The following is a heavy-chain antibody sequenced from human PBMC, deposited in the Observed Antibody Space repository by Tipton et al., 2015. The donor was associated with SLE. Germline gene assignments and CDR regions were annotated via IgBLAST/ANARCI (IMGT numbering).Heavy chain of an antibody. Sequence: TLSLTCTVSGGSISSGGYYWSWIRQHPGKGLEWIGYIYYSGSTYYNPSLKSRVTISVDTSKNQFSLKLSSVTAADTAVYYCARGANYHYYMDVWGKGTTVTVSS. V-gene: IGHV4-31*03. CDR3: ARGANYHYYMDV. CDR2: IYYSGST. J-gene: IGHJ6*03. CDR1: GGSISSGGYY.